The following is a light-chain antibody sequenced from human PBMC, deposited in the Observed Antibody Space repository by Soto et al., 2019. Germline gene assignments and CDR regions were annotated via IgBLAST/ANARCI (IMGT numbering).Light chain of an antibody. Sequence: EIVLMQSPGTLSLSPGESATLSCRASQSVRSNYLAWYQQKPGQAPRLLIFGASNRATGIPPRFSGRGSGTDFTLTISRLEPEDFAVYYCQQYGSSPLTFGGGTKVDIK. CDR1: QSVRSNY. V-gene: IGKV3-20*01. CDR2: GAS. CDR3: QQYGSSPLT. J-gene: IGKJ4*01.